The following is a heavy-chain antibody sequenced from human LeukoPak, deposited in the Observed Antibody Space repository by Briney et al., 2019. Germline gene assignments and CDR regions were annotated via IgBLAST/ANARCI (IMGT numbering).Heavy chain of an antibody. V-gene: IGHV3-48*03. Sequence: GGSLRLSCAASGFTFSSYEMNWVRPAPGKGLEWVSYISSSGSTIYYADSVKGRFTISRDNAKNSLYLQMNSLRADDTAMYYCARGSYSSSWKTFDYWGQGTLVTVSS. CDR3: ARGSYSSSWKTFDY. CDR2: ISSSGSTI. D-gene: IGHD6-13*01. J-gene: IGHJ4*02. CDR1: GFTFSSYE.